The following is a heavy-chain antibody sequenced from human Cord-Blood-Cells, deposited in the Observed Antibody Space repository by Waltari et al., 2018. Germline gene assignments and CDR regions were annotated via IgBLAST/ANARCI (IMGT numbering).Heavy chain of an antibody. Sequence: QVQLQQWGAGMLKPSETLSLTWAGYGGSLSGYYWSWIRKPPAKGLECIGEINHSGSTNYNPSLKSRVTISVDTSKNQFSLKLSSVTAADTAVYYCARFGLLSIAARPYYFDYWGQGTLVTVSS. V-gene: IGHV4-34*01. CDR1: GGSLSGYY. J-gene: IGHJ4*02. CDR3: ARFGLLSIAARPYYFDY. CDR2: INHSGST. D-gene: IGHD6-6*01.